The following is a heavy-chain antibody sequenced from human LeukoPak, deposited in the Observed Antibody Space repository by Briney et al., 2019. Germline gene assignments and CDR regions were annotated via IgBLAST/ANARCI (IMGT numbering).Heavy chain of an antibody. CDR3: ARAINYFDY. Sequence: GGSLRLSCAASGFTFNSYSMNWVRQAPGKGLEWVSYISGSTSTIYYADSVKGRFTISRDSAKNSLYLQMSSLRDEDTLVYYCARAINYFDYLGQATQVTVS. CDR2: ISGSTSTI. CDR1: GFTFNSYS. V-gene: IGHV3-48*02. J-gene: IGHJ4*02.